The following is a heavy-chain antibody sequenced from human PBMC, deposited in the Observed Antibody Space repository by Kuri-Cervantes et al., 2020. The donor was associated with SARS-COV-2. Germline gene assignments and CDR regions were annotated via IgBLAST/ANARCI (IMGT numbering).Heavy chain of an antibody. Sequence: GGSLRLSCVASGFTFSNYGMHWVRQAPGKGLEWVAYIRYDGSETYYADSVKGRLSISRDNSKNSLCVQMDSLTPEDTAMYYCARDCSTGLCTSFDYWGQGTLVTVSS. J-gene: IGHJ4*02. CDR3: ARDCSTGLCTSFDY. V-gene: IGHV3-30*02. CDR1: GFTFSNYG. CDR2: IRYDGSET. D-gene: IGHD2-8*02.